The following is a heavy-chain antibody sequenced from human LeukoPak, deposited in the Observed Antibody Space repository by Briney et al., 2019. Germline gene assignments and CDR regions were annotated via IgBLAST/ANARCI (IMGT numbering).Heavy chain of an antibody. Sequence: GRSLRLSCAASGFTFSSYAMHWVRQAPGKGLEWVAVISYDGSNKYYADSVKGRFTISRDNSKNTLYLQMNSLRAEDTAVYYCARFVYETRGNYFDYWGQGTLVTVSS. D-gene: IGHD3-10*01. CDR1: GFTFSSYA. J-gene: IGHJ4*02. V-gene: IGHV3-30*01. CDR3: ARFVYETRGNYFDY. CDR2: ISYDGSNK.